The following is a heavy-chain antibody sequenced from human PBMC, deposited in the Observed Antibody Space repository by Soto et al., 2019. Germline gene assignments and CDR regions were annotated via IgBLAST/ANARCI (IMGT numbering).Heavy chain of an antibody. CDR3: ARHRARNWFDP. Sequence: SDTLSLTCSVSGGSISSSSYYRGWIRQPPGKGLEWIGGIYYSGSTYYNPSLKSRVTISVDTSKNQFSLKLSSVTAADTAVSYCARHRARNWFDPWGQGTLVTVSS. V-gene: IGHV4-39*01. J-gene: IGHJ5*02. CDR1: GGSISSSSYY. D-gene: IGHD6-6*01. CDR2: IYYSGST.